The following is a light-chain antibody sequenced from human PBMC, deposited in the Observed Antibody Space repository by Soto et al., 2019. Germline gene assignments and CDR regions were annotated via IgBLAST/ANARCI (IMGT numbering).Light chain of an antibody. Sequence: QSALTQPASVSVSPGQSITISCTGTSSDVGGYNYVSWYQQHPGKAPKLMIYDVSNRPPGVSNRFSGSKSGNTASLTISGLQAEDEADYYCSSYTSSSTLVFGTGTKLTVL. CDR2: DVS. CDR3: SSYTSSSTLV. V-gene: IGLV2-14*01. J-gene: IGLJ1*01. CDR1: SSDVGGYNY.